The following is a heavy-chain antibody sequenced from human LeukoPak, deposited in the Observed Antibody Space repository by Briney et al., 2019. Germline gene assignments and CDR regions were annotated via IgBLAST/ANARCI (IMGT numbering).Heavy chain of an antibody. D-gene: IGHD2-2*01. V-gene: IGHV4-30-4*08. CDR1: GGSISSGDYY. CDR2: IYYSGST. Sequence: PSETLSLTCTVSGGSISSGDYYWSWIRQPPGKGLEWIGYIYYSGSTYYNPSLKSRVTISVDTSKNQFSLKLSSVTAADTAVYYCARVGEYCTGISCLDYWSQGTLVTVSS. J-gene: IGHJ4*02. CDR3: ARVGEYCTGISCLDY.